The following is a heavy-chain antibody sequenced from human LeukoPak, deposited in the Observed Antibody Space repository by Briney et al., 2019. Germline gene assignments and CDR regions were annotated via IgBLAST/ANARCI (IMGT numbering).Heavy chain of an antibody. CDR2: ISGSGGGR. CDR3: AREFYYDSSGTFDY. Sequence: PGGSLRLSCAVSGFTFSSYVMSWVRQAPGKGLEWVSTISGSGGGRYYADSEKGRFTISRDNSKNTLYLQMNSLRAEDTAVYYCAREFYYDSSGTFDYWGQGTLVTVSS. V-gene: IGHV3-23*01. CDR1: GFTFSSYV. J-gene: IGHJ4*02. D-gene: IGHD3-22*01.